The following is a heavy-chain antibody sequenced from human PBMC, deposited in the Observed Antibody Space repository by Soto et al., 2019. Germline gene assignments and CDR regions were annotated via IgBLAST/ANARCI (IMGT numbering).Heavy chain of an antibody. J-gene: IGHJ4*02. CDR2: IKQDGSEK. CDR1: GFTFSSYW. Sequence: EVQLVESGGGLVQPGGSLRLSCAASGFTFSSYWMSWVRQAPGKGLEWVANIKQDGSEKYYVDSVKGRFTLSRDNAKNSLYLQMNSLRAEDTAVYYCAREYGSGSYYNLDYWGQGTLVTVSS. V-gene: IGHV3-7*01. CDR3: AREYGSGSYYNLDY. D-gene: IGHD3-10*01.